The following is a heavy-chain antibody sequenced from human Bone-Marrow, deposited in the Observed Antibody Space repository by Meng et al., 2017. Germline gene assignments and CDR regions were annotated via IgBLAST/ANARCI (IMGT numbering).Heavy chain of an antibody. CDR1: GYTFTSYA. V-gene: IGHV1-3*01. CDR2: INAGNGNT. Sequence: ASVKVSCKASGYTFTSYAMHWVRQAPGQRLEWMGWINAGNGNTKYSQKFQGRVTITRDTSASTAYMEPSSLRSEDTAVYYCARVKGSDYYGSGSYYWGSFDYWGQGTLVTVSS. CDR3: ARVKGSDYYGSGSYYWGSFDY. D-gene: IGHD3-10*01. J-gene: IGHJ4*02.